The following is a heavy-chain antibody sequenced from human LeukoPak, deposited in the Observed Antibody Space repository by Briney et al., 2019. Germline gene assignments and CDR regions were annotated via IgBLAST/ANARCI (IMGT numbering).Heavy chain of an antibody. Sequence: SETLSLTCTVSGGSISSSSYYWGWIRQPPGKGLEWIVSIYYSGSTYYNPSLKSRVTISVDTSKNQFSLKLSSVTAADTAAYYCARLFTIFGVATFRDFDYWGQGTLVTVSS. D-gene: IGHD3-3*01. V-gene: IGHV4-39*01. J-gene: IGHJ4*02. CDR3: ARLFTIFGVATFRDFDY. CDR2: IYYSGST. CDR1: GGSISSSSYY.